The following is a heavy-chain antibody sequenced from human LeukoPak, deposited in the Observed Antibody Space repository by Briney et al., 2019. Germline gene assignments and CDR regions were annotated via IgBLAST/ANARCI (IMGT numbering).Heavy chain of an antibody. CDR2: IYYSGST. J-gene: IGHJ4*02. CDR3: ARGTRVTTLY. V-gene: IGHV4-59*01. Sequence: PSETLSLTCTVSGGSISSCYWSWIRQPPGKGLEWIGYIYYSGSTYYDPSPKSRVSISVDTSKNQFSLKLTSVTAADTAVYYCARGTRVTTLYWGQGTLVTVSS. D-gene: IGHD4-17*01. CDR1: GGSISSCY.